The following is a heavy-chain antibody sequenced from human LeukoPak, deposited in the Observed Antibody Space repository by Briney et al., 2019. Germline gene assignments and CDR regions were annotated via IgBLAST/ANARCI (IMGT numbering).Heavy chain of an antibody. D-gene: IGHD3-22*01. V-gene: IGHV1-18*01. CDR1: GYTFTSYG. J-gene: IGHJ4*02. Sequence: ASVKVSCKASGYTFTSYGISWVRQAPGQGLEGMGWISAYNGNTNYAQKLQGRATMTTDTSTSTAYMELRSLRSDDTAVYYCARDVRGITMIVALGYWGQGTLVTVSS. CDR2: ISAYNGNT. CDR3: ARDVRGITMIVALGY.